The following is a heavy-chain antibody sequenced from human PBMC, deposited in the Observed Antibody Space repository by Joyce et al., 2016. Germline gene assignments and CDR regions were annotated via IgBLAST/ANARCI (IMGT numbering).Heavy chain of an antibody. D-gene: IGHD3-22*01. CDR3: ARGGYHGPYYFDY. CDR1: GYTFTGYY. V-gene: IGHV1-2*02. Sequence: HVHLVQSGAEVKKPGASVKVSCKASGYTFTGYYMHWVRQAPGQGLEWMGCINPNSGGTNYAQKFQGRVTMTRDTAVSTAYMGLSRLRSDDTAVYYCARGGYHGPYYFDYWGQGALVTVSS. CDR2: INPNSGGT. J-gene: IGHJ4*02.